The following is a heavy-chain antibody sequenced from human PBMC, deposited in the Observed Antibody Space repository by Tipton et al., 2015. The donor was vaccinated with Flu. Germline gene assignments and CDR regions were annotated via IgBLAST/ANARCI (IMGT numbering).Heavy chain of an antibody. CDR3: ARDGDSICSSGRCFDY. D-gene: IGHD2-15*01. J-gene: IGHJ4*02. CDR1: GGSFSGYY. Sequence: TLSLTCAVYGGSFSGYYWSWVRQPPGKGLEWIGEISHSGSTDQNPSLRSRVTMSRDTSKNEFSLKLTSVTAADTAVYYCARDGDSICSSGRCFDYWGRGIVVTVSS. CDR2: ISHSGST. V-gene: IGHV4-34*01.